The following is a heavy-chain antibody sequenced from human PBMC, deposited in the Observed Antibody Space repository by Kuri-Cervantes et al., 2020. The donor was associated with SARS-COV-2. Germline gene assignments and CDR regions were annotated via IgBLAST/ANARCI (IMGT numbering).Heavy chain of an antibody. CDR2: INHSGST. J-gene: IGHJ6*03. CDR3: ARQDYCSSTSCYLGYYYYYMDV. CDR1: GGSFSGYY. V-gene: IGHV4-34*01. D-gene: IGHD2-2*01. Sequence: SQTLSLTCAVYGGSFSGYYWSWIRQPPGKGLEWIGEINHSGSTNYNPSLKSRVTISVDTSKNQFSLKLSSVTAADTAVYYCARQDYCSSTSCYLGYYYYYMDVWGKGTTVTVSS.